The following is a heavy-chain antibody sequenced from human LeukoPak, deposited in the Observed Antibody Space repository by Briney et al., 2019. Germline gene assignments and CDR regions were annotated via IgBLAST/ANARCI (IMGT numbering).Heavy chain of an antibody. CDR1: GYTFTSYG. J-gene: IGHJ4*02. CDR3: ARDRSGSYQVPDY. V-gene: IGHV1-18*01. D-gene: IGHD1-26*01. Sequence: ASVTVSRTASGYTFTSYGSSWVRQAPGQALEWLGWISAYNGNTNYAQKLQGRVTMTTDTSTGTAYMELRSLRSDDTAVYYCARDRSGSYQVPDYWGQGTLVTVSS. CDR2: ISAYNGNT.